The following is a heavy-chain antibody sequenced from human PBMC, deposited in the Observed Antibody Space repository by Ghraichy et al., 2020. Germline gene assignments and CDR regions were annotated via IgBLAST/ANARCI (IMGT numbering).Heavy chain of an antibody. CDR1: GFTFSDSA. CDR3: ARSPAMLRGVVIKGYFFDY. Sequence: GESLNTSCAASGFTFSDSAIAWVRQAPGKGLEWVSSISGSGGTTYYADSVKGRFTISRDNSRNTLFLQMNRLRVDDTAVYYCARSPAMLRGVVIKGYFFDYWGQGALVTVSS. J-gene: IGHJ4*02. CDR2: ISGSGGTT. V-gene: IGHV3-23*01. D-gene: IGHD3-10*01.